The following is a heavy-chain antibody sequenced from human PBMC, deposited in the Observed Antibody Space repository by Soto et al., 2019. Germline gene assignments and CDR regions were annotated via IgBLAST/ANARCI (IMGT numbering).Heavy chain of an antibody. V-gene: IGHV4-34*01. CDR3: ARGTVTTPYYYYGMDV. CDR1: GGSFSGYY. Sequence: SETLSLTCAVYGGSFSGYYWSWIRQPPGKGLEWIGEINHSGSTNYNPSLKSRVTISVDTSKNQFSLKLSSVTAADTAVYYCARGTVTTPYYYYGMDVWGQGTTVTVSS. J-gene: IGHJ6*02. CDR2: INHSGST. D-gene: IGHD4-4*01.